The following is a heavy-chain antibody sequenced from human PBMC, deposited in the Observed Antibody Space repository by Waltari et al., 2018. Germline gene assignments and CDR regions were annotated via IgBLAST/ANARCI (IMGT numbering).Heavy chain of an antibody. Sequence: EVQLVESGGGLVQPGGSLRLSCAASGFTFSSHWMSWVRQAPGKGLEWVANIKQDGSEKYYVDSVKGRFTISRDNAKNSLYLQMNSLRAEDTAVYYCARSITFGGVIVYWGQGTLVTVSS. V-gene: IGHV3-7*01. J-gene: IGHJ4*02. CDR2: IKQDGSEK. CDR3: ARSITFGGVIVY. CDR1: GFTFSSHW. D-gene: IGHD3-16*02.